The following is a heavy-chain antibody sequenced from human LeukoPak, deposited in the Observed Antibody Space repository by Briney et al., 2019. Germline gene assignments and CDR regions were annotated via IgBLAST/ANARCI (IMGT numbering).Heavy chain of an antibody. CDR3: ARDYYDSSGYYYFDY. D-gene: IGHD3-22*01. V-gene: IGHV3-23*01. CDR2: ISGSGGST. CDR1: GFTFSSYG. J-gene: IGHJ4*02. Sequence: GGSLRLSCAASGFTFSSYGMSWVRQAPGKGLEWVSAISGSGGSTYYADSVKGRFTISRDNAKNSLYLQMNSLRAEDTAVYYCARDYYDSSGYYYFDYWGQGTLVTVSS.